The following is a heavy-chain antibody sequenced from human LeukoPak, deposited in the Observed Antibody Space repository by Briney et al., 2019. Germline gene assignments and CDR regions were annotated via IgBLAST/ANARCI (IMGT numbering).Heavy chain of an antibody. CDR2: ISGSGGST. D-gene: IGHD3-22*01. Sequence: GGSLRLSCAASGFPFSSYAKSWVRQAPGKGLEWVSAISGSGGSTYYADSVKGRFTISRDNSKNTLYLQMNSLRAEDTALYYCAKDIGSSGYYYPDYWGQGTLVTVSS. CDR3: AKDIGSSGYYYPDY. CDR1: GFPFSSYA. V-gene: IGHV3-23*01. J-gene: IGHJ4*02.